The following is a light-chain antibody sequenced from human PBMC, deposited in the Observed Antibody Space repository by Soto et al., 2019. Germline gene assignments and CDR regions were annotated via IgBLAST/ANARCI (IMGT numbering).Light chain of an antibody. V-gene: IGKV3D-20*02. CDR1: QSVASSS. CDR2: GAS. CDR3: QQRSNWPPEIT. Sequence: EIVLTQSPGTLSLSPGERATLSCRASQSVASSSIAWYQQRLGQAPRLLIYGASSRATGIPDRFSGSGSGTDFTLTFSRLDPEDFAVYYCQQRSNWPPEITFGQGTRLEI. J-gene: IGKJ5*01.